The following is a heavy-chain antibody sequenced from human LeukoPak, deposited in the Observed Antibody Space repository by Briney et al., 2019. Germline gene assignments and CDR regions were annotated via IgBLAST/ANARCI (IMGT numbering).Heavy chain of an antibody. Sequence: GASVKASCKASGYTFTSYYMHWVRQAPGQGFEWVGIINPSGGSTSYAQKFQGRVTMTRDTSTSTVYMELSSLRSEDTAVYYCARGDYDILTGYYSQYYFDYWGQGTLVTVSS. CDR1: GYTFTSYY. D-gene: IGHD3-9*01. V-gene: IGHV1-46*01. CDR3: ARGDYDILTGYYSQYYFDY. J-gene: IGHJ4*02. CDR2: INPSGGST.